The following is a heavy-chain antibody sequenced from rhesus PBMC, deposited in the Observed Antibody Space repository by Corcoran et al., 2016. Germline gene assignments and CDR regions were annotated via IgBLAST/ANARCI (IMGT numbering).Heavy chain of an antibody. D-gene: IGHD5-36*01. J-gene: IGHJ4*01. V-gene: IGHV4S9*01. CDR3: ARDIATVDY. Sequence: QVQLQESGPGLVKPSETLSLTCAVSGGSISDNYYLNWTRQPPGKGLEWIGNIYGNSANTYYSPSLKSRVTISKDTSKNQFFLKLTSVTTADTAVYYCARDIATVDYWGQGVLVTVSS. CDR2: IYGNSANT. CDR1: GGSISDNYY.